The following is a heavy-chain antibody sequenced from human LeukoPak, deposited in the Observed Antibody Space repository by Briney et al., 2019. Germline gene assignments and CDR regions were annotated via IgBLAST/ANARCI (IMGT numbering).Heavy chain of an antibody. V-gene: IGHV4-59*01. CDR2: VYYSGST. D-gene: IGHD3-10*01. J-gene: IGHJ5*02. Sequence: SETLSLTCTVSGGSISPYYWSWIRQPPGKGLEWIGYVYYSGSTNYNPSLKSRVTISVDTSKSQFSLKLTSVAAADTAVYYCARGGGSGRGNWFDPWGQGSLVIVSS. CDR3: ARGGGSGRGNWFDP. CDR1: GGSISPYY.